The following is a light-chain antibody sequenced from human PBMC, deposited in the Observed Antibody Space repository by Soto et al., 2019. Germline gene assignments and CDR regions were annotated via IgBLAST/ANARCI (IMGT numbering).Light chain of an antibody. CDR1: QDINTY. CDR2: AAS. J-gene: IGKJ5*01. V-gene: IGKV1-9*01. CDR3: QQCLSYPFA. Sequence: DIQLTQSPSFLSASVGDRVTITCRASQDINTYLAWYQKKPGKAPKLLIFAASTLQNGVPSWFSGSGSEAEFTVTITSLQPEDFATYCCQQCLSYPFAFGPEQRLGIK.